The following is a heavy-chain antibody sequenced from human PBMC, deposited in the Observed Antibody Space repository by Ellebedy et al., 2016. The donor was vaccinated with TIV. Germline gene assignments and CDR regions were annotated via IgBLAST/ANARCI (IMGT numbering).Heavy chain of an antibody. V-gene: IGHV4-39*01. J-gene: IGHJ4*02. CDR3: AIWFGELSFDY. Sequence: MPSETLSLTCNVSGGSISSGSYHGAWIRQPPGKGLEWIGSVSYSGSTYYRPSLKSRVTLSVDTSKNQFSLKLSSMTAADTAVYYCAIWFGELSFDYWGQGALVTVSS. CDR2: VSYSGST. D-gene: IGHD3-10*01. CDR1: GGSISSGSYH.